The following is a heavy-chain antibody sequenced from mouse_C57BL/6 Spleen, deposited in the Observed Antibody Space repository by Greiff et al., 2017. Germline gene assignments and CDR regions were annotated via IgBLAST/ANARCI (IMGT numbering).Heavy chain of an antibody. V-gene: IGHV1-53*01. J-gene: IGHJ4*01. D-gene: IGHD4-1*01. CDR2: INPSNGGT. CDR3: ANGANWDDAMDY. CDR1: GYTFTSYW. Sequence: QVQLQQPGSELVKPGASVKLSCKASGYTFTSYWMHWVKQRPGQGLEWIGNINPSNGGTNYNEKFKSKATLTVDKSSSPAYMQLSSLTSEDSAVYYCANGANWDDAMDYWGQGTSVTVSS.